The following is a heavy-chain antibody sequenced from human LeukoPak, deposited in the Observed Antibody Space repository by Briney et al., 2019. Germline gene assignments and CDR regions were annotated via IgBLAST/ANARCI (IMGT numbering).Heavy chain of an antibody. D-gene: IGHD3-22*01. Sequence: PSETLSLTCTVSGGSISSYYWSWIRQPPGKGLEWIGYIYDSGSTNYNPSLKSRVTISVDTSKNQFSLKLSSVTAADTAVYYCARSPHDRSFDYWGQGTLVTVSS. J-gene: IGHJ4*02. CDR3: ARSPHDRSFDY. V-gene: IGHV4-59*01. CDR2: IYDSGST. CDR1: GGSISSYY.